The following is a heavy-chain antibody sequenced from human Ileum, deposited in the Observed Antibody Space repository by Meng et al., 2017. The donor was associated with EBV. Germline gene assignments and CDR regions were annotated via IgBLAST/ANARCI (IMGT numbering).Heavy chain of an antibody. D-gene: IGHD1-20*01. Sequence: EVELGGAGGGLCPPGGSLKLSCAASGFTFIGSPMHWVRQASGKGLEWVGRIRDKANSYETGYGASVKGRFTISRDDSKNTAFLQMNSLKNEDTAVYYCTRQVIGTAALDPWGQGTLVTV. CDR1: GFTFIGSP. V-gene: IGHV3-73*02. CDR3: TRQVIGTAALDP. CDR2: IRDKANSYET. J-gene: IGHJ5*02.